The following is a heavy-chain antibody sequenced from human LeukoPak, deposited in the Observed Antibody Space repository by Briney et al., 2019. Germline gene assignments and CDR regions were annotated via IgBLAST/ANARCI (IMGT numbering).Heavy chain of an antibody. CDR1: GVSISSSSYY. Sequence: KPSETLTLTCTVSGVSISSSSYYWGWIRQPPGKGLEWIGSIYYSGSTYYNPSLKSRVTISVDRSKNQFSLKLSSVTAADTAVYYCARDLSKGGFDYWGQGTLVTVSS. D-gene: IGHD1-26*01. CDR3: ARDLSKGGFDY. CDR2: IYYSGST. J-gene: IGHJ4*02. V-gene: IGHV4-39*07.